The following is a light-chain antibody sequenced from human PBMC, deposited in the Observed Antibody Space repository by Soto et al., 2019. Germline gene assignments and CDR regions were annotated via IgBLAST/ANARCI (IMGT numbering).Light chain of an antibody. Sequence: EIVMTQSPATLSVSPGERVTLACRASQSISINLAWFQQKPGQAPRLLIYGASARPAGIPVRFSGSGSGAEFTLTISSLQSEDFAVYYCQQHNDWPYTFGQGTKLEIK. CDR2: GAS. CDR1: QSISIN. V-gene: IGKV3-15*01. J-gene: IGKJ2*01. CDR3: QQHNDWPYT.